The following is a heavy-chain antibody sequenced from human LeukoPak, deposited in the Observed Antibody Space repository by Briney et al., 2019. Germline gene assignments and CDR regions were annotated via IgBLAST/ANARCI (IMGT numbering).Heavy chain of an antibody. CDR3: AKDAANYPFFFDH. J-gene: IGHJ4*02. D-gene: IGHD4/OR15-4a*01. Sequence: GGSLRVSCAASGFTFTNYAMTWVRQAPGKGLEWVSSISGSDSKTYYADSVKGRFTISRDNAKNTVYLQMNSLRGEDTATYHCAKDAANYPFFFDHWGQGAPVTVSS. V-gene: IGHV3-23*01. CDR1: GFTFTNYA. CDR2: ISGSDSKT.